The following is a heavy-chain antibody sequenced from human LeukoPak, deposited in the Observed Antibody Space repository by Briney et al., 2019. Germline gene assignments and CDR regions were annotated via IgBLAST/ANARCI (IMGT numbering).Heavy chain of an antibody. Sequence: SVNVSCKASGGTFDNSAINWVRQAPGQGLEWMGRIIPILNIPNYAQKLQGRVTIAADKSTSTAYMELSSLRSDDTAVYYCAREKMEVGYYGLDVWGQGTTVTVS. CDR1: GGTFDNSA. J-gene: IGHJ6*02. CDR3: AREKMEVGYYGLDV. D-gene: IGHD1-1*01. V-gene: IGHV1-69*04. CDR2: IIPILNIP.